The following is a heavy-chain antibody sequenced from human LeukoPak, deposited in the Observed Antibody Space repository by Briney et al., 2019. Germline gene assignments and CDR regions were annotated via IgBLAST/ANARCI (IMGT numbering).Heavy chain of an antibody. CDR3: ARVGGSNWHPFDY. J-gene: IGHJ4*02. V-gene: IGHV3-30-3*01. CDR1: GFTLSSHA. D-gene: IGHD1-1*01. CDR2: IAYDGSSP. Sequence: GGSLRLSCAASGFTLSSHAMHWVRQAPGEGLEWLAAIAYDGSSPHYGDSVKGRFIISRDNSKSALYLQMNSLRVEDTGIYYCARVGGSNWHPFDYWGRETLVTVSS.